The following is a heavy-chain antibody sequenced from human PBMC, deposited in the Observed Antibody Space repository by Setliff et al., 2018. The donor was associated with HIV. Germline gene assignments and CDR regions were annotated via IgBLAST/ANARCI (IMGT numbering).Heavy chain of an antibody. Sequence: PSETLSLTCTVSGGSISSHYWSWIRQPPGKGLEWIGHIYTSGSTNYNPSLKSRVTMSVGTSKNQFSLKLSSVTAADAAVYYCASGEYSYGYRFDYWGQGTLVTVSS. V-gene: IGHV4-4*08. J-gene: IGHJ4*02. CDR3: ASGEYSYGYRFDY. D-gene: IGHD5-18*01. CDR2: IYTSGST. CDR1: GGSISSHY.